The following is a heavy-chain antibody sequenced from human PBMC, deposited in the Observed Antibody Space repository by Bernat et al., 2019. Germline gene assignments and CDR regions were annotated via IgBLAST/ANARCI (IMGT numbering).Heavy chain of an antibody. CDR1: GFSLSTSGMC. Sequence: QVTLRESGPALVKPTQTLTLTCTFSGFSLSTSGMCVSWIRQPPGKALEWLALIDWDDDKYYSTSLKTRLTISKDTSKHQVVRTMTNMDPVDTATYYCARIMEEDGYNNYYDYWGQGTLVTVSS. CDR2: IDWDDDK. D-gene: IGHD5-24*01. V-gene: IGHV2-70*01. J-gene: IGHJ4*02. CDR3: ARIMEEDGYNNYYDY.